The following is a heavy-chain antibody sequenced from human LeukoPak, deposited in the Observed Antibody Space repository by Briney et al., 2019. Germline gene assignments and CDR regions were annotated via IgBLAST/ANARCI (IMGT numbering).Heavy chain of an antibody. J-gene: IGHJ4*02. CDR3: ARDRGQQPVDY. V-gene: IGHV3-21*01. CDR2: ISSSSYI. CDR1: GFTFSSYS. D-gene: IGHD6-13*01. Sequence: GGSLRLSCAASGFTFSSYSMNWVRQAPEKGLEWVSSISSSSYIYYADSVKGRFTISRDNAKNSLYLQMNSLRAEDTAVYYCARDRGQQPVDYWGQGTLVTVSS.